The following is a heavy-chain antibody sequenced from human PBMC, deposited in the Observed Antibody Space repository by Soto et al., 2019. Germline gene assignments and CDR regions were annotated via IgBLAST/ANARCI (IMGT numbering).Heavy chain of an antibody. Sequence: SETLSLTCTVSGDSIISYYWSWIRQPPGKGLEWIGYIHYSGSTNYNPSLKSRVTISVDTSKNQFSLKLSAVTAADTAVYYCAALVGASTGYFQHWGQGTLVTVSS. J-gene: IGHJ1*01. V-gene: IGHV4-59*08. CDR1: GDSIISYY. D-gene: IGHD1-26*01. CDR2: IHYSGST. CDR3: AALVGASTGYFQH.